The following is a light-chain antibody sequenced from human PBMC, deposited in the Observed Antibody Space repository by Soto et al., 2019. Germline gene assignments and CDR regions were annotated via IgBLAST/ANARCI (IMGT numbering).Light chain of an antibody. CDR1: QSISSY. J-gene: IGKJ5*01. CDR2: AAS. V-gene: IGKV1-39*01. Sequence: DMQMTQSPSSLSASVGDRVTITCRASQSISSYLNWYQQKPGKDPKPLIYAASSLQSGVPSRFSGSGSGTDFNLTISSLQTEDFATYYCQQRYSTPITFGQGTRVEIK. CDR3: QQRYSTPIT.